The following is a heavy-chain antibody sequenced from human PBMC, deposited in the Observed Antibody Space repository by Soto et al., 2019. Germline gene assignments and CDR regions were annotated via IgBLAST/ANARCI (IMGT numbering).Heavy chain of an antibody. J-gene: IGHJ3*02. CDR2: IYYSGST. D-gene: IGHD1-26*01. V-gene: IGHV4-31*03. Sequence: VQLQESGPGLVKPSQTLSLTCTVSGGSISSGGYYWSWIRQHPGKGLEWIGYIYYSGSTYYNPSLKSRVTISVDTSKNQFSLKLSSVTAADTAVYYCARVYSGRYLVTSDDAFDIWGQGTMVTVSS. CDR3: ARVYSGRYLVTSDDAFDI. CDR1: GGSISSGGYY.